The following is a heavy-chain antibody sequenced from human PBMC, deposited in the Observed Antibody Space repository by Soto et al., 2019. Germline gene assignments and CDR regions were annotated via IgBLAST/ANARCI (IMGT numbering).Heavy chain of an antibody. V-gene: IGHV1-69*13. J-gene: IGHJ5*02. D-gene: IGHD3-22*01. Sequence: SVKVSCKASGGTFSSYAISWVRQAPGQGLEWMGGIIPIFGTANYAQKFQGRVTITADESTSTAYMELSSLRSEDTAVYYCARGRSKENYYDSSGYSREFDPWGQGTLVTVSS. CDR2: IIPIFGTA. CDR3: ARGRSKENYYDSSGYSREFDP. CDR1: GGTFSSYA.